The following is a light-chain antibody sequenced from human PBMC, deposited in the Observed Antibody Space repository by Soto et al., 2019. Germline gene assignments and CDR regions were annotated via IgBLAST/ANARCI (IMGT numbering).Light chain of an antibody. CDR1: QSLSSY. J-gene: IGKJ1*01. Sequence: DIQMTQSPSSLSASVGDRVTITCRASQSLSSYLNWYQQKPGKAPKLLIYAASSLQSGVQSRFSGSGSGTDFTLTNSSLQPEDFATYYCQQSYSTPWTFGQGTKVEIK. V-gene: IGKV1-39*01. CDR3: QQSYSTPWT. CDR2: AAS.